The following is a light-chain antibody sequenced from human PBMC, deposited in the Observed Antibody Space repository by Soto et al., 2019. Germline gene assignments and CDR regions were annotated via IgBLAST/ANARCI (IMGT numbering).Light chain of an antibody. CDR3: AGWDDSLTGYV. V-gene: IGLV1-47*01. CDR1: NSNIGGNS. Sequence: QPVLTQPPSASGTPGQRVTISCSGSNSNIGGNSVYWYQQLPGTAPKLLIYRNNQRPSGVPDRFSGSKSGTSASLAISGLRSEDEADYYCAGWDDSLTGYVFGPGTKLTVL. CDR2: RNN. J-gene: IGLJ1*01.